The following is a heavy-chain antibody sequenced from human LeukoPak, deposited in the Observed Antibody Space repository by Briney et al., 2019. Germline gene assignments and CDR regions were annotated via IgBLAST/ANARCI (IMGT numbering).Heavy chain of an antibody. D-gene: IGHD3-10*01. CDR1: GFTFSSYW. V-gene: IGHV3-74*01. J-gene: IGHJ4*02. CDR2: INTDGSST. Sequence: GGSLRLSCAASGFTFSSYWMHWVRQAPGKGLVWVSRINTDGSSTSYADSVKGRFTISRDNSKNTLYLQMNSLRAEDTAVYYCAKTQPSTMVWVSYYFDYWGQGTLVTVSS. CDR3: AKTQPSTMVWVSYYFDY.